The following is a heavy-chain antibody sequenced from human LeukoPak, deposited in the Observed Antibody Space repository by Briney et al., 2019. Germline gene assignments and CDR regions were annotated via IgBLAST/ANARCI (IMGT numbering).Heavy chain of an antibody. D-gene: IGHD1-26*01. Sequence: GGSLRLSCAASGFTFSSYAMHWVRQAPGKGLEWVAVISYDGSNKYYADSVKGRFTISRDNSKNTLYLQMSSLRAEDTAVYYCARGPIVGAKGYWGQGTLVTVSS. CDR1: GFTFSSYA. CDR2: ISYDGSNK. CDR3: ARGPIVGAKGY. J-gene: IGHJ4*02. V-gene: IGHV3-30*04.